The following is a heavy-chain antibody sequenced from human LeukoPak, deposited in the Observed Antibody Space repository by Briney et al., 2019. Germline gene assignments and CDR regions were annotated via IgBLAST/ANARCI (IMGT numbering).Heavy chain of an antibody. CDR3: AKESLRVVPSATFDY. D-gene: IGHD2-2*01. CDR2: IKQDGSEK. Sequence: RAGGSLRLSCAASGFTFSSYWMTWVRQAPGKGLEWVANIKQDGSEKYYVDSVKGRFTISRDNAKNSLSLQMNSLRAEDTAVYYCAKESLRVVPSATFDYWGQGTLVTVSS. V-gene: IGHV3-7*01. CDR1: GFTFSSYW. J-gene: IGHJ4*02.